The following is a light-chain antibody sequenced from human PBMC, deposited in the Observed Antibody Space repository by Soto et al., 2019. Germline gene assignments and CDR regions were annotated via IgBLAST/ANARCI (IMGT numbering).Light chain of an antibody. J-gene: IGKJ2*01. V-gene: IGKV1-39*01. CDR2: AAS. Sequence: DIQMTQSPSSLPASVGDRVTLTCRASKHIGTYLNWYQQKPGKAPKLLIYAASSLQSGVQSRLSGSGSGTDFTLTISSLQPEAFATYYCQQSSTIPYTFGQGTKLEIE. CDR1: KHIGTY. CDR3: QQSSTIPYT.